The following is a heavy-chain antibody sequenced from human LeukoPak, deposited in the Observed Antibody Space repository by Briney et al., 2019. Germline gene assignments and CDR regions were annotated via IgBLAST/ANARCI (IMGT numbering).Heavy chain of an antibody. V-gene: IGHV4-4*07. CDR3: ARGEVLLWFGELFGGFDY. J-gene: IGHJ4*02. Sequence: PSETLSLTCTVSGGFISSYYWSWIRQPAGKGLEWIGRIYTSGSTNYNPSLKSRVTMSVDTSKNQFSLKLSSVTAADTAVYYCARGEVLLWFGELFGGFDYWGQGTLVTVSS. CDR1: GGFISSYY. CDR2: IYTSGST. D-gene: IGHD3-10*01.